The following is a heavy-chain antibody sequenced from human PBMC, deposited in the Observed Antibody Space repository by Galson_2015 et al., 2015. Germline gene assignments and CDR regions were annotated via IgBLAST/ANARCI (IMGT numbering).Heavy chain of an antibody. CDR2: ISGSSDTI. J-gene: IGHJ4*02. CDR3: ARGSLEYQLLHDY. D-gene: IGHD2-2*01. CDR1: GFPFSSHS. V-gene: IGHV3-48*02. Sequence: SLRLSCAGSGFPFSSHSMTWVRQVPGKGLEWVSYISGSSDTIYHADSVKGRFTISRDNARNSVYLQMNNLRDEDTAVYYCARGSLEYQLLHDYWGQGILVSVSS.